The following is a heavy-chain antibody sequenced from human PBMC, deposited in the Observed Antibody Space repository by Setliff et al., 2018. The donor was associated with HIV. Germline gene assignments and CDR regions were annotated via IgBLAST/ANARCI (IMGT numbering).Heavy chain of an antibody. CDR2: IHYSGIV. Sequence: PSETLSLTCTVSGGSMRNFYWSWIRQAPGGRPQWLGHIHYSGIVNYGPSLSSRLTISAQTSKNQFSLTLKSVTAADTALYFCARVAKDSSFFSASGPTYFDPWGHGILVTVSS. J-gene: IGHJ5*02. V-gene: IGHV4-59*01. CDR3: ARVAKDSSFFSASGPTYFDP. D-gene: IGHD3-10*01. CDR1: GGSMRNFY.